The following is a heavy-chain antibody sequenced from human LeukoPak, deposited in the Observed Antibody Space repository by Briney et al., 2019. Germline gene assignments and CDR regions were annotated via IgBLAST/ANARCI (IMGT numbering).Heavy chain of an antibody. J-gene: IGHJ3*02. V-gene: IGHV4-4*07. CDR2: IYTSGST. D-gene: IGHD6-6*01. CDR3: ARVLAARPHDAFDI. Sequence: SETLSLTXTVSGGSISSYYWSWIRQPAGKGLEWIGRIYTSGSTNYNPSLKSRVTMSVDTSENQFSLKLSSVTAADTAVYYCARVLAARPHDAFDIWGQGTMVTVSS. CDR1: GGSISSYY.